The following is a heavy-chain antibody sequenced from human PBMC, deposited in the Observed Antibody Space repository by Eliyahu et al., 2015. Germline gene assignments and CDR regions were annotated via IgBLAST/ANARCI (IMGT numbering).Heavy chain of an antibody. CDR1: GYSISSGYY. CDR2: VYHDGST. V-gene: IGHV4-38-2*02. J-gene: IGHJ4*02. CDR3: VRIPRDGYNSFDY. Sequence: QVQLQESGPGLVKPSETLSLTCTVSGYSISSGYYWGWIRQPPGKGLEWIGTVYHDGSTYYNPSLKSRVTISVDTSKNQFSLKLSSVTAADTAVFYCVRIPRDGYNSFDYWGQGTLVTVSS. D-gene: IGHD5-24*01.